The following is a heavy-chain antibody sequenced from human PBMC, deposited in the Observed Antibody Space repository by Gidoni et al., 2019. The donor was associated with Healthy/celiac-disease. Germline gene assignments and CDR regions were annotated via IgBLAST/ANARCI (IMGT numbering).Heavy chain of an antibody. CDR1: GFTFSSYS. D-gene: IGHD2-15*01. V-gene: IGHV3-21*01. Sequence: ELQLVESGGGLVKPGGSLRLSSAASGFTFSSYSMNWVRQAPGKGLEWVSSISSSSSDIYYADSVKGRVTISRDNAKNSLYLQMNSLRAEDTAVYYCARGSIVVVVAAFRWFDPWGQGTLVTVSS. CDR3: ARGSIVVVVAAFRWFDP. J-gene: IGHJ5*02. CDR2: ISSSSSDI.